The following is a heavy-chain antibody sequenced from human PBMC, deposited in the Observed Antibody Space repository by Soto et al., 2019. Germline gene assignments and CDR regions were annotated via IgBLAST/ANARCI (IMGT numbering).Heavy chain of an antibody. CDR2: IYNSGST. CDR3: ARAPYGSGTKPYYFDY. V-gene: IGHV4-59*01. J-gene: IGHJ4*02. D-gene: IGHD3-10*01. CDR1: GGSISSYY. Sequence: QVQLRESGPGLVKPSETLSLTCTVSGGSISSYYWSWIRQPPGKGLEWIGFIYNSGSTNYNPSLKSRVTISMDTSRNQFSLILSSVTAADTAVYYCARAPYGSGTKPYYFDYWGQGTLVTVSS.